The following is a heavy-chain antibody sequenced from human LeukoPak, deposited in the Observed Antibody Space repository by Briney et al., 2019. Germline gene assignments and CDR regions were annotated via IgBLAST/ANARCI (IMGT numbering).Heavy chain of an antibody. D-gene: IGHD3-3*01. CDR2: ISSSTYI. CDR1: GFTFSSYA. V-gene: IGHV3-21*01. Sequence: GGSLRLSCAASGFTFSSYAMSWVRQAPGKGLEWVSSISSSTYIYYADSVEGRFTISRDNAKNSLYLQMNSLRAEDTAVYYCARANSGYYDFWSGYSLLDYMDVWGKGTTVTVSS. CDR3: ARANSGYYDFWSGYSLLDYMDV. J-gene: IGHJ6*03.